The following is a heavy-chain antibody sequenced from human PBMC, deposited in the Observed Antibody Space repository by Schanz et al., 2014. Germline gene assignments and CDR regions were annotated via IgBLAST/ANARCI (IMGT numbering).Heavy chain of an antibody. D-gene: IGHD6-13*01. V-gene: IGHV4-31*03. CDR3: ARARSWPDY. J-gene: IGHJ4*02. CDR1: GGSISSGGYY. Sequence: QVQLQESGPGLVKPSQTLSLTCTVSGGSISSGGYYWSWIRQHPGKGLEWIGYIYDGGSTYYNPSLKSRVTRPVDTSKTQYSLRLSPVTAADTAVYYCARARSWPDYWRQGTLVTVSS. CDR2: IYDGGST.